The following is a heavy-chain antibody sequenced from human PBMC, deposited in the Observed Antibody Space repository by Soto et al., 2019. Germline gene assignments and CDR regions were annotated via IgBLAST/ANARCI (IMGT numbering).Heavy chain of an antibody. CDR1: GFIFTGYG. J-gene: IGHJ6*02. D-gene: IGHD1-26*01. CDR2: ISNDGSHT. Sequence: QVQLVESGGGVVQPGGSLRLSCAASGFIFTGYGMHWVRQAPGKGLEWVAVISNDGSHTYYSDYVKGRFTISRDNSKNTPHPHMSRLKIGDTAVYLCAKVYPSITGATPPRFNYYGMDVWGQGTTVTVSS. CDR3: AKVYPSITGATPPRFNYYGMDV. V-gene: IGHV3-30*18.